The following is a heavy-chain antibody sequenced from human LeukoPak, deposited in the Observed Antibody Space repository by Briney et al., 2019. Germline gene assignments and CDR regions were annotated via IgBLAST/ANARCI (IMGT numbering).Heavy chain of an antibody. Sequence: PGGSLRLSCAASGFTFSSYAMHWVRQAPGKGLEWVAVISYDGSNKYYADSVKGRFTISRDNSKNTLYLQMNSLRAGDTAVYYCARGRSDAFDIWGQGTMVTVSS. J-gene: IGHJ3*02. V-gene: IGHV3-30-3*01. CDR2: ISYDGSNK. CDR3: ARGRSDAFDI. CDR1: GFTFSSYA. D-gene: IGHD3-10*01.